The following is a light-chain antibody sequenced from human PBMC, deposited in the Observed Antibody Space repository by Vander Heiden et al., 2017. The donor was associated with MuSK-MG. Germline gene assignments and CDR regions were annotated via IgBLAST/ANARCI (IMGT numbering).Light chain of an antibody. Sequence: EIVMTQSPATLSVSPGERATLSCRASQSVSSNLAWYQQKPGQAPRLLIYGASTRDTGIPARFSGSGYETEFTLTISSRQSEDFAVYYCQQYNNWPPLTFGGGTKVEIK. V-gene: IGKV3-15*01. J-gene: IGKJ4*01. CDR1: QSVSSN. CDR2: GAS. CDR3: QQYNNWPPLT.